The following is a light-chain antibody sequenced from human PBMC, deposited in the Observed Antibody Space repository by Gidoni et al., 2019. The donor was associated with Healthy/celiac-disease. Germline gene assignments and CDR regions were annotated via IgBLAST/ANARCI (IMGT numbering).Light chain of an antibody. CDR3: CSYAGSSTL. CDR2: EVS. V-gene: IGLV2-23*02. J-gene: IGLJ3*02. Sequence: QSALTQPASVSGSPGQSITISCTGTSSDVGSYNLVSWYQQHPGKAPKLMSYEVSKRPSGVSNRFSGSKSGNTASLTISGLQAEDEADYYCCSYAGSSTLFGGGTKLTVL. CDR1: SSDVGSYNL.